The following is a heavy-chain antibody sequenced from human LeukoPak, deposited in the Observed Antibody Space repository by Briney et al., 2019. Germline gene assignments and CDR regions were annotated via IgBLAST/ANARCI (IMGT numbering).Heavy chain of an antibody. D-gene: IGHD5-18*01. CDR2: IYYSGST. CDR3: ARGIQLWSDFDY. J-gene: IGHJ4*02. Sequence: PSETLSLTCTVSGGSISSSSYYWGWIRQPPGKGLEWIGSIYYSGSTYYNPSLKSRVTISVDTSKNQFSLKLSSVTAADTAVYYCARGIQLWSDFDYWGQGTLVTVSS. CDR1: GGSISSSSYY. V-gene: IGHV4-39*07.